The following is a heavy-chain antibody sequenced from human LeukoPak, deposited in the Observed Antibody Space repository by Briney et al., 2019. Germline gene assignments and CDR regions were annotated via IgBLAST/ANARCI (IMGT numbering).Heavy chain of an antibody. CDR3: ARGVRGSYYLDY. J-gene: IGHJ4*02. Sequence: ASVKVSCKASGYTFTSYAMNWVRQAPGQGLEWMGWINTNTGNPTYAQGFTGRFVFSLDISVSTAYLQISSLKAEDTAVYYCARGVRGSYYLDYWGQGTLVTVSS. V-gene: IGHV7-4-1*02. D-gene: IGHD1-26*01. CDR1: GYTFTSYA. CDR2: INTNTGNP.